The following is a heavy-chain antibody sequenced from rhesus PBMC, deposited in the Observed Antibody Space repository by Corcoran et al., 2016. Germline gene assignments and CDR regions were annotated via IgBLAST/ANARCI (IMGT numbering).Heavy chain of an antibody. Sequence: EVQLVESGGGLVQQGGYLRRSWAASGFTICSSAMHWVLQASSKGLDWFGRISIKSNHYSTVYAASVKGRFTIPRYYSTNTAYLQMNSLKTDDTALYYCVNWNYGYWGQGVLVTVSS. CDR1: GFTICSSA. J-gene: IGHJ4*01. CDR2: ISIKSNHYST. D-gene: IGHD1-26*01. CDR3: VNWNYGY. V-gene: IGHV3-118*01.